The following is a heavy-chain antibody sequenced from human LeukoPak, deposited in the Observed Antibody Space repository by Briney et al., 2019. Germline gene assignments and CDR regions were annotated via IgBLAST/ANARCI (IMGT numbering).Heavy chain of an antibody. D-gene: IGHD3-22*01. CDR1: GFTFSSYA. CDR3: AKDSCPDPAYYDSSAMCY. CDR2: ISGSGGST. V-gene: IGHV3-23*01. J-gene: IGHJ4*02. Sequence: GGSLRLSCAASGFTFSSYAMSWVRQAPGKGLEWVSAISGSGGSTYYADSVKGRFTISRDNSKNTLYLQMNSLRAEDTAVYYCAKDSCPDPAYYDSSAMCYWGQGTLVTVSS.